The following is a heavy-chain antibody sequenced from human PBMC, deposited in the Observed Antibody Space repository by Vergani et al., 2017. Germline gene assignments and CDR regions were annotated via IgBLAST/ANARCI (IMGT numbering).Heavy chain of an antibody. Sequence: QVQLQQWGAGLLKPSETLSLTCTVSGGSVSSGSYYWSWIRQPAGKGLEWIGYIYYSGSTNYNPSLKSRVTISVDTSKNQFSLKLSSVTAADTAVYYCAREGKNDFWSGYAFDYWGQGTLVTVSS. CDR1: GGSVSSGSYY. CDR3: AREGKNDFWSGYAFDY. V-gene: IGHV4-61*10. D-gene: IGHD3-3*01. CDR2: IYYSGST. J-gene: IGHJ4*02.